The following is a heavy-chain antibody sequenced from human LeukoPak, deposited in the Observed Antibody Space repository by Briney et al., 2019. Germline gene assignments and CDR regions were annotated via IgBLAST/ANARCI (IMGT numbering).Heavy chain of an antibody. Sequence: VASVKVSCKASGYTFTGYYMHWVRQAPGQGLEWMGWINPNSGGTNYAQKFQGRVTMTRDTSISTAYMELSRLRSDGTAVYYCAREGGKDYALGYWGQGTLVTVSS. CDR2: INPNSGGT. CDR3: AREGGKDYALGY. V-gene: IGHV1-2*02. CDR1: GYTFTGYY. J-gene: IGHJ4*02. D-gene: IGHD4-17*01.